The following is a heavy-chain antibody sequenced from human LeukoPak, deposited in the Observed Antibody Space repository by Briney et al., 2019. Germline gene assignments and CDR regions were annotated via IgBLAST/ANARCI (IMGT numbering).Heavy chain of an antibody. D-gene: IGHD1-26*01. CDR3: ARDTSSYNIVGATGIDY. J-gene: IGHJ4*02. V-gene: IGHV4-34*01. CDR1: GGSFSGYY. Sequence: PSETLSLTCAVYGGSFSGYYWSWIRQPPGKGLEWIGEINHSGSTNYNPSLKSRVTISVDTSKNQFSLKLSSVTAADTAVYYCARDTSSYNIVGATGIDYWGQGTLVTVSS. CDR2: INHSGST.